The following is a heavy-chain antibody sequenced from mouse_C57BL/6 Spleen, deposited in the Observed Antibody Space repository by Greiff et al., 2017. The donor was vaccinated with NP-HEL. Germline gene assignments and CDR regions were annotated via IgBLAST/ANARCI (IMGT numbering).Heavy chain of an antibody. J-gene: IGHJ2*01. Sequence: EVQLQQSGAELVKPGASVKLSCTASGFNIKDYYMHWVKQRTEQGLEWIGRIDPEDGETKYAPKFQGKATITADTSSNTAYLQLSSLTSEDTAVYYCARPDRFITTVVAGENFDYWGQGTTLTVSS. CDR2: IDPEDGET. V-gene: IGHV14-2*01. CDR1: GFNIKDYY. CDR3: ARPDRFITTVVAGENFDY. D-gene: IGHD1-1*01.